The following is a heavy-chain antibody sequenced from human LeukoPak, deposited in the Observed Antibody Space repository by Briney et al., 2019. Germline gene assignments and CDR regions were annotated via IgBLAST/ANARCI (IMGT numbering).Heavy chain of an antibody. CDR2: ISYDGSNK. CDR3: AKDRAAATIPDY. J-gene: IGHJ4*02. Sequence: PGGSLRLSCAASGFTFSSYGMHWVRQAPGNGLEGVAVISYDGSNKYYADSVKGRFTISRDNSKNTLYLQMNSLRAEDTAVYYCAKDRAAATIPDYWGQGTLVTVSS. V-gene: IGHV3-30*18. D-gene: IGHD6-13*01. CDR1: GFTFSSYG.